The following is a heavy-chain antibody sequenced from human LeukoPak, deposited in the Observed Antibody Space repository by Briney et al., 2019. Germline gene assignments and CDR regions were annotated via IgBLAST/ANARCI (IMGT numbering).Heavy chain of an antibody. J-gene: IGHJ4*02. CDR3: ATTHVVVTANFDY. Sequence: GRSLRLSCAASGFTFSSYAMHWVRQAPGKGLEWVADISYDGSNKYYADSVKGRFTISRDNSKNTLYLQMNSLRAEDTAVYYCATTHVVVTANFDYWGQGTLVTVSS. V-gene: IGHV3-30*14. CDR2: ISYDGSNK. CDR1: GFTFSSYA. D-gene: IGHD2-21*02.